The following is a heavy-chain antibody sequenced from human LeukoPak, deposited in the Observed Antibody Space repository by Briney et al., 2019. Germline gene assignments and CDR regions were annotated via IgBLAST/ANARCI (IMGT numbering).Heavy chain of an antibody. J-gene: IGHJ4*02. CDR2: ISAYNGNT. Sequence: GASVKVSCKASGYTFTGYGISWGRQAPGQGLEWMGWISAYNGNTNYVKKFQGRVTMTTDTSTTTAYMELRSLRSDDTAVYYRARDDLGYCNGGSCYSLYDYWGQGTLVTVSS. V-gene: IGHV1-18*01. CDR3: ARDDLGYCNGGSCYSLYDY. CDR1: GYTFTGYG. D-gene: IGHD2-15*01.